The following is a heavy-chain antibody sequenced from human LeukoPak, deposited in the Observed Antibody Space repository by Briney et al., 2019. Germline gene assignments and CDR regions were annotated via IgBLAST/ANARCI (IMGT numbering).Heavy chain of an antibody. Sequence: SQTLSLTCALYAGSFSGYYWRWIRQPPGKGLEWIGEINHGGSTNSNPSLKSRVTISVDASKNQFSLKLSSVTAADTAVYYCARGVCSGGSCYLYYYYYMDVWGKGTTVTVSS. J-gene: IGHJ6*03. CDR1: AGSFSGYY. V-gene: IGHV4-34*01. CDR2: INHGGST. CDR3: ARGVCSGGSCYLYYYYYMDV. D-gene: IGHD2-15*01.